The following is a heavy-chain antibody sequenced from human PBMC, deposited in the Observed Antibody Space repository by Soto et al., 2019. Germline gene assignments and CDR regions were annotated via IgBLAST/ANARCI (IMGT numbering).Heavy chain of an antibody. V-gene: IGHV4-34*01. CDR3: ARGRGLYYYGSGSYYRVGYYFDY. J-gene: IGHJ4*02. D-gene: IGHD3-10*01. Sequence: SETLSLTCAVYGGSFSGYYWSWIRQPPGKGLEWIGEINHSGSTNYNPSLKSRVTISVATSKNQFSLKLSSVTAADTAVYYCARGRGLYYYGSGSYYRVGYYFDYWGQGTLVTVSS. CDR2: INHSGST. CDR1: GGSFSGYY.